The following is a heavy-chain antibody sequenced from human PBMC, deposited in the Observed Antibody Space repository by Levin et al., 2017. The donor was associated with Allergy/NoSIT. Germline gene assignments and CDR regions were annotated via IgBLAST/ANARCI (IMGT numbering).Heavy chain of an antibody. CDR3: ARDIVVVVAASTYYYYYGMDG. CDR1: GYTFTSYG. D-gene: IGHD2-15*01. V-gene: IGHV1-18*01. CDR2: ISAYNGNT. J-gene: IGHJ6*02. Sequence: ASVKVSCKASGYTFTSYGISWVRQAPGQGLEWMGWISAYNGNTNYAQKLQGRVTMTTDTSTSTAYMELRSLRSDDTAVYYCARDIVVVVAASTYYYYYGMDGWGQGTTVTVSS.